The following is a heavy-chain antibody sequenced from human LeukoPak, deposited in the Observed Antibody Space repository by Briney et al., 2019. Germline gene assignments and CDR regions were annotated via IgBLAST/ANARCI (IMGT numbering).Heavy chain of an antibody. V-gene: IGHV4-38-2*02. CDR3: AREIRGYGFDF. J-gene: IGHJ4*02. Sequence: PSETLSLTCVVSGYSISSGYYWGWIRQPPGKGLEWIGTTYHTETTYYNPSLKSRVTISVDTSKNQFSLKLSSVTAADTAVFYCAREIRGYGFDFWGQGTLVTVSS. CDR2: TYHTETT. D-gene: IGHD5-12*01. CDR1: GYSISSGYY.